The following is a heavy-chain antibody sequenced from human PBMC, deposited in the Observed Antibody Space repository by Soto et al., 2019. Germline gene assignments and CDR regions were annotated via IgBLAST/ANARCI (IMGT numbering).Heavy chain of an antibody. V-gene: IGHV1-18*01. J-gene: IGHJ5*02. CDR3: ARGDYDFWSGYYRGP. CDR2: ISAYNGNT. CDR1: VYTFTSYG. Sequence: ASVKLSCKASVYTFTSYGISWVSQAPEQGLEWMGWISAYNGNTNYAQKLQGRVTMTTDTSTSTAYMELRSLRSDDTAVYYCARGDYDFWSGYYRGPWGQGTLVTVSS. D-gene: IGHD3-3*01.